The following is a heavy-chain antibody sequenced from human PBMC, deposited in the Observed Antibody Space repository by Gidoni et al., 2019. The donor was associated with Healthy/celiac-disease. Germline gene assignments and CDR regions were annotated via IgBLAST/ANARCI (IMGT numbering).Heavy chain of an antibody. J-gene: IGHJ5*02. CDR2: IIPSFGTA. D-gene: IGHD2-2*01. Sequence: QVQLVQSGAEVKKPGSSVKVSCKASGGTFSSYAISWVRQAPGQGLEWMGGIIPSFGTANYAQKFQGRVTMTTDESTSTAYMELSSLRSEDAAVYYCARGMGTSSTSLHWFDPWGQGTLVTVSS. CDR3: ARGMGTSSTSLHWFDP. V-gene: IGHV1-69*01. CDR1: GGTFSSYA.